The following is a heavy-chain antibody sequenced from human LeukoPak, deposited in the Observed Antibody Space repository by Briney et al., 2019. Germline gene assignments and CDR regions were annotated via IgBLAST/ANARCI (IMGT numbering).Heavy chain of an antibody. Sequence: PGRSLRLSCAASGFTFSSYGMHWVRQAPGKGLEWVAVIWYDGSNKYYADSVKGRFTISRDNSKNTLYLQMNSLRAEDTAVYYCARVLEQLVGNEPLGEYYFDYWGQGTLVTVSS. CDR2: IWYDGSNK. V-gene: IGHV3-33*01. CDR3: ARVLEQLVGNEPLGEYYFDY. CDR1: GFTFSSYG. D-gene: IGHD6-6*01. J-gene: IGHJ4*02.